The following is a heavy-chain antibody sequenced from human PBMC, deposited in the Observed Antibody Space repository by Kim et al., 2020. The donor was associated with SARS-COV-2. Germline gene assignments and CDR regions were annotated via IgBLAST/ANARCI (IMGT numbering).Heavy chain of an antibody. V-gene: IGHV4-39*01. CDR2: MYHNGNT. J-gene: IGHJ1*01. Sequence: SETLSLTYTVSGASITQTFYYWGWIRQPPGKGLEWIGSMYHNGNTYYNPALWGRVTISADTSQNQFSLRLTSVTAADTAVYYCVRHSTVSSFPFQPWGQG. D-gene: IGHD4-17*01. CDR3: VRHSTVSSFPFQP. CDR1: GASITQTFYY.